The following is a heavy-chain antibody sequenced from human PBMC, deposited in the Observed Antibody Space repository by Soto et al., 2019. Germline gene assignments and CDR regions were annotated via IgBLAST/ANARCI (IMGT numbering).Heavy chain of an antibody. Sequence: QVQLVESGGGVVQPGRSLRLSCAASGFTFSDYGMHWVRQAPGKGLEWVTIISYDGSNQYYADSVKGRFTISRDNSXNTLYLQMNSLRLEDTGVYYCAKALGELSPESYDHWGQGVLVTVSS. CDR1: GFTFSDYG. CDR2: ISYDGSNQ. J-gene: IGHJ4*02. V-gene: IGHV3-30*18. D-gene: IGHD3-16*02. CDR3: AKALGELSPESYDH.